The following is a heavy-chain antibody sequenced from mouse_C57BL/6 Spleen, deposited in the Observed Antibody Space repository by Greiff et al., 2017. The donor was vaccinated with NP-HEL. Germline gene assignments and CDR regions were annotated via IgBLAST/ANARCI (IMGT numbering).Heavy chain of an antibody. CDR3: ARPIYYYGSRYFDV. D-gene: IGHD1-1*01. Sequence: QVQLQQPGTELVKPGASVKLSCKASGYTFTSYWMHWVKQRPGQGLEWIGNINPSNGGTNYNAKFKSKATLTVDKSSSTAYMQLSSLTSEDSAVYYCARPIYYYGSRYFDVWGTGTTVTVSS. J-gene: IGHJ1*03. V-gene: IGHV1-53*01. CDR1: GYTFTSYW. CDR2: INPSNGGT.